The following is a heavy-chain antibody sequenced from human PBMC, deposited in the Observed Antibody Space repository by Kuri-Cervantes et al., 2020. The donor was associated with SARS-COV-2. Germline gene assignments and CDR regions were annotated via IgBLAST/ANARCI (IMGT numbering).Heavy chain of an antibody. CDR2: INPNSGET. CDR3: ARDRGYYDFWSGYYDVWFDP. CDR1: GYTFSGYF. D-gene: IGHD3-3*01. Sequence: ASVKVSCKASGYTFSGYFMHWVRQAPGQGLEWMGWINPNSGETYYAQKFQGRVTTTRDTAITTGYMELSSLRSEDTAVYYCARDRGYYDFWSGYYDVWFDPWGQGTLVTVSS. V-gene: IGHV1-2*02. J-gene: IGHJ5*02.